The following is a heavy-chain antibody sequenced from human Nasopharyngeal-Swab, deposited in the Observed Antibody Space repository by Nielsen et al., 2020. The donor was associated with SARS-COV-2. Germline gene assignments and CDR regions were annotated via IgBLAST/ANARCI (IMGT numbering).Heavy chain of an antibody. J-gene: IGHJ4*02. CDR3: ARMDAATDF. CDR2: VYYTGGT. Sequence: SETLSLTCTVSGGSITDYYWNWIRQPPGKGLEWVGYVYYTGGTSYNPSLKSRVTISLDTSKKQFSLRLTSVTPADTAIYYCARMDAATDFWGQGTLVTVSS. D-gene: IGHD2-15*01. CDR1: GGSITDYY. V-gene: IGHV4-59*08.